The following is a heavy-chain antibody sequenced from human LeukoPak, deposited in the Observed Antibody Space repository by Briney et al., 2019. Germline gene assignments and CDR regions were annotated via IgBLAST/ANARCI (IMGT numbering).Heavy chain of an antibody. V-gene: IGHV4-30-2*01. CDR1: GASISSGGYS. CDR3: ARHRFFDSTGYYYDFDY. J-gene: IGHJ4*02. CDR2: IYHSGST. D-gene: IGHD3-22*01. Sequence: PSETLSLTCAVSGASISSGGYSWSWIRQPPGKSLEWIGYIYHSGSTYYNPALKSRVTISIDMPKNQVSLKLSSVTAADTAVYYCARHRFFDSTGYYYDFDYWGQGTLVTVSS.